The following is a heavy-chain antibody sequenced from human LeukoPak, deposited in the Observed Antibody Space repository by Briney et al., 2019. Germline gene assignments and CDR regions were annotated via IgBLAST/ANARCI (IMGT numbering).Heavy chain of an antibody. J-gene: IGHJ4*02. D-gene: IGHD1-26*01. CDR2: ITDTGDST. Sequence: GGSLRLSCAASGFTFNTNAMTWVRQAPGKGLEWVSTITDTGDSTHSADSVKGRFTISRDNSKNTVYLQMNSRRSEDTALYYCAKDFDMRVGASDYWGQGTLVTVSS. CDR1: GFTFNTNA. CDR3: AKDFDMRVGASDY. V-gene: IGHV3-23*01.